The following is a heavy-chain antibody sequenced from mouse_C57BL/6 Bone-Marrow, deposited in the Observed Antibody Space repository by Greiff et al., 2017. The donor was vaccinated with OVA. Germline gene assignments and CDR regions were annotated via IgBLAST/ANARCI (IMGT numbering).Heavy chain of an antibody. V-gene: IGHV5-2*01. Sequence: EVKLMESGGGLVQPGESLKLSCESNEYEFPSHDMSWVRKTPEKRLELVAAINSDGGSTYYPDTMERRFIISRDNTKKTLYLQMSRLRSEDTALYYCARQGGRGWYFDVWGTGTTVTVSS. CDR3: ARQGGRGWYFDV. CDR1: EYEFPSHD. D-gene: IGHD3-1*01. J-gene: IGHJ1*03. CDR2: INSDGGST.